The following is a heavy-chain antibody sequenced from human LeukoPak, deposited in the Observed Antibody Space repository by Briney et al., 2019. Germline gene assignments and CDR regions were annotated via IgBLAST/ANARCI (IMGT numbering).Heavy chain of an antibody. CDR1: GFTFSSYG. CDR3: AKALYSSGPDAFDI. CDR2: IRYDGRNK. V-gene: IGHV3-30*02. Sequence: GGSLRLSCAASGFTFSSYGMHWVRQAPGKGLERVAMIRYDGRNKYNEESVKGRFTISRDNSKNTLYLQMNSLRAEDTAVYYCAKALYSSGPDAFDIWGQGTMVTVSS. D-gene: IGHD6-25*01. J-gene: IGHJ3*02.